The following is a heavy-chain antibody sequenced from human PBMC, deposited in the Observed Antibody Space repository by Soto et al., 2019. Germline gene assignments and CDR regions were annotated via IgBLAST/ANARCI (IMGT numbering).Heavy chain of an antibody. J-gene: IGHJ3*01. D-gene: IGHD6-19*01. CDR2: IYDSGVT. CDR1: GGSISTGGYS. Sequence: PSETLSLTCAVSGGSISTGGYSWSWIRQPPGKGLECIGYIYDSGVTYYNPSLNSRVTISVDRSKNQFSLKLTSVTAADTAMYYCARDIGSGWSDAFDLWGQGTMVTVSS. CDR3: ARDIGSGWSDAFDL. V-gene: IGHV4-30-2*01.